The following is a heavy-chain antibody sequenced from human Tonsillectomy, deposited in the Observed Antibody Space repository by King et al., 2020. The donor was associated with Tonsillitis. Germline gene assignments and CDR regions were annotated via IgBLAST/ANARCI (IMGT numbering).Heavy chain of an antibody. Sequence: VQLQESGPGLVKPSETLSLTCTVSGGSISSYYWSWIRQPPGKGLEWIGYIYYSGSTNYNPSLKSLVTISVDTSKNQFSLKLSSVTAADTAVYYCAREATGTTGYYMDVWGKGTTVTVSS. CDR2: IYYSGST. CDR3: AREATGTTGYYMDV. V-gene: IGHV4-59*01. J-gene: IGHJ6*03. D-gene: IGHD1-7*01. CDR1: GGSISSYY.